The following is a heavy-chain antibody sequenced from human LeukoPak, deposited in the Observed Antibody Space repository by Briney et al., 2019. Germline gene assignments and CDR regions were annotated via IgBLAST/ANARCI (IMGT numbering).Heavy chain of an antibody. J-gene: IGHJ5*02. CDR1: GGSISSGSYY. V-gene: IGHV4-61*02. D-gene: IGHD3-16*01. Sequence: KTSETLSLTCTVSGGSISSGSYYWSWIRQPAGKGLEWIGRIYTSGSTNYNPSLKSRVTISLDTSKNQFSLNLTSVTAADTAVYYCARFTPQGYGWGGYNRFDPWGQGTLVTVSS. CDR3: ARFTPQGYGWGGYNRFDP. CDR2: IYTSGST.